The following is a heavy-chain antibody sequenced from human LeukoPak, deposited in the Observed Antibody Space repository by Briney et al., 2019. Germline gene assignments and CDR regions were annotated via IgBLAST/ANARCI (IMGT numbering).Heavy chain of an antibody. J-gene: IGHJ6*03. CDR1: GGSFSGYY. V-gene: IGHV4-34*01. CDR3: ARGMKQWLVHYYYYYYMDV. Sequence: PSETLSLTCAVYGGSFSGYYWSWIRQPPGKGLKWIGEINHSGSTNYNPSLKSRVTISVDTSKNQFSLKLSSVTAADTAVYYCARGMKQWLVHYYYYYYMDVWGKGTTVTVSS. CDR2: INHSGST. D-gene: IGHD6-19*01.